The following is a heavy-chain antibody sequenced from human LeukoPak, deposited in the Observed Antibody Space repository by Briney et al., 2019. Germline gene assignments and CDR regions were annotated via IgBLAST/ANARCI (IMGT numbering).Heavy chain of an antibody. CDR1: GFTFSSYT. Sequence: GGSLRLSCAASGFTFSSYTMHWIRQAPGKGLEWVSSTSGSNSYIFYADSVKGRFTVSRDNAKNSLYLQMSNLRAEDTAVYFCARGGGLDVWGQGATVTVSS. CDR3: ARGGGLDV. CDR2: TSGSNSYI. V-gene: IGHV3-21*04. D-gene: IGHD3-16*01. J-gene: IGHJ6*02.